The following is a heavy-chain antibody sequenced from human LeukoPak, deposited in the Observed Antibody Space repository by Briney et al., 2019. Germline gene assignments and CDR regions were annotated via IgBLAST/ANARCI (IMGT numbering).Heavy chain of an antibody. D-gene: IGHD2-15*01. Sequence: SETLSLTCAVYGGSFSGYYWSWIRQPPGKGLEWIGEINHSGSANYNPSLKSRVTISVDTSKNQFSLKLSSVTAADTAVYYCARPSPPLVTWGQGTMVTVSS. J-gene: IGHJ3*01. CDR3: ARPSPPLVT. CDR1: GGSFSGYY. CDR2: INHSGSA. V-gene: IGHV4-34*01.